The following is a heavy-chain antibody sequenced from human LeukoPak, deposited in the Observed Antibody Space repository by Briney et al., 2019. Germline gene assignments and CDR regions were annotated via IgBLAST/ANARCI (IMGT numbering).Heavy chain of an antibody. D-gene: IGHD3-22*01. CDR3: AKDNYYDSSAYVDY. V-gene: IGHV3-30*18. Sequence: GGSLRLSCAASGFTFSSYGMHWVRQAPGKGLEWAWVAAISYDGSNKYYADSVKGRFTISRDNSKNTLYLQMNSLRADDTAVYYCAKDNYYDSSAYVDYWGQGTLVTVSS. J-gene: IGHJ4*02. CDR2: ISYDGSNK. CDR1: GFTFSSYG.